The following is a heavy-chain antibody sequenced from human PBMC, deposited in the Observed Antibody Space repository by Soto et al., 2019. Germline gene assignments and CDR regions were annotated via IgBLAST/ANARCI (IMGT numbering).Heavy chain of an antibody. J-gene: IGHJ4*02. V-gene: IGHV4-39*02. CDR3: ARDKITGLFDY. CDR2: FFIGGNT. Sequence: SETLSLTCTVSGGSITGGSISSTTYYWGWMRQPPGKGLEWIASFFIGGNTYYNPSLKSRVTTSVDTSKNQFSLKLTSVTAADTALYYCARDKITGLFDYWARDPWSPSPQ. D-gene: IGHD2-8*02. CDR1: GGSITGGSISSTTYY.